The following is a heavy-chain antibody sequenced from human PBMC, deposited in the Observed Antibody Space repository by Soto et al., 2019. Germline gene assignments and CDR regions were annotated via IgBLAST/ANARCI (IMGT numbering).Heavy chain of an antibody. Sequence: SGPTLVNPTQTLTLTCTFSGFSPSTSGMRVTWIRQPPGKALEWLARIDWDDDKFYSTSLKTRLTISKDTSKNQVVLTMTNMDPVDTATYYCAGSSGQIDFWGQGTLVTVSS. CDR2: IDWDDDK. CDR1: GFSPSTSGMR. D-gene: IGHD6-19*01. CDR3: AGSSGQIDF. J-gene: IGHJ4*02. V-gene: IGHV2-70*04.